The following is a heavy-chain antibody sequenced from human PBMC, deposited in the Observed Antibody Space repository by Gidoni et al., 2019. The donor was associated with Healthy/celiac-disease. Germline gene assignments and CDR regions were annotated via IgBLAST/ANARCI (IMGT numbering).Heavy chain of an antibody. D-gene: IGHD6-13*01. V-gene: IGHV3-23*01. CDR3: AKAQYSSSWSHYYYYGMDV. J-gene: IGHJ6*02. CDR2: ISGSGGST. Sequence: EVQLLESGGGLVQPGGSLRLSCAASGFTFSSYAMSWVRQAPGKGLEWVSAISGSGGSTYYADSVKGRFTISRDNSKNTLYLQMNSLRAEDTAVYYCAKAQYSSSWSHYYYYGMDVWGQGTTVTVSS. CDR1: GFTFSSYA.